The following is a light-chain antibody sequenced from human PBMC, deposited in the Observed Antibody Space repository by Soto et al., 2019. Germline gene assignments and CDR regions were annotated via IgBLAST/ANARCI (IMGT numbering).Light chain of an antibody. J-gene: IGKJ1*01. Sequence: EIVLPQSPATLSSFPGDRVTLSCRASQYINTRLAWYQHRPGQAPRLLIYQTSIRAAGIPARFSASGSGTDFTLTISDVQPEEFALYYCHQRQSWPRTFGQGTKVDI. V-gene: IGKV3-11*01. CDR2: QTS. CDR3: HQRQSWPRT. CDR1: QYINTR.